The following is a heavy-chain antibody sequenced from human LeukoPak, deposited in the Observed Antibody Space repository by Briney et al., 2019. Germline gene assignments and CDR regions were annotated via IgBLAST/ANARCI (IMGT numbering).Heavy chain of an antibody. Sequence: GRSLRLSCAASGFTFSSYGLHWVRQAPGQGLEWVAVISYDGSNKYYADSVKGRFTISRDNSKNTLYLQMNSLRAEDTAVYYCAKDQGDGYNLFDYWGQGTLVTVSS. D-gene: IGHD5-24*01. J-gene: IGHJ4*02. V-gene: IGHV3-30*18. CDR3: AKDQGDGYNLFDY. CDR2: ISYDGSNK. CDR1: GFTFSSYG.